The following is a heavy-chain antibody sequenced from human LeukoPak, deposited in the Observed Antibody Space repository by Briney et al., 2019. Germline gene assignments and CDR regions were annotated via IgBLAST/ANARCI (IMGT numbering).Heavy chain of an antibody. J-gene: IGHJ4*02. CDR1: GGSFSGYY. CDR3: ARGRCSGGSCYFFDY. CDR2: INHSGST. V-gene: IGHV4-34*01. Sequence: SETLPLTCAVYGGSFSGYYWSWIRQPPGKGLEWIGEINHSGSTNYNPSLKSRVTISVDTSKNQFSLKLSSVTAADTAVYYCARGRCSGGSCYFFDYWGQGTLVTVSS. D-gene: IGHD2-15*01.